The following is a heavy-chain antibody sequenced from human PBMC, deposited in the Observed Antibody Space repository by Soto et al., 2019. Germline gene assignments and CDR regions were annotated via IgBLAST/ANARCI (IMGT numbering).Heavy chain of an antibody. V-gene: IGHV3-11*05. Sequence: QVQLEESGGGLVKPGGSLRLSCAASGFTFSAVYMSWIRQAPNKGLEYISYISSGTSANYADSVKGRFTISRDNAKNSLYLQMNRLRAEDTAVYYCARDRGAVTGQYFDYWGQGALVTVSS. CDR1: GFTFSAVY. J-gene: IGHJ4*02. D-gene: IGHD6-19*01. CDR3: ARDRGAVTGQYFDY. CDR2: ISSGTSA.